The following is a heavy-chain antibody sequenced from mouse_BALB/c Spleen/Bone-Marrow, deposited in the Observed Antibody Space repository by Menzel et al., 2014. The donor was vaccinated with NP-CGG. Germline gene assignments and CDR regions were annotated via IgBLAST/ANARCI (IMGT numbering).Heavy chain of an antibody. CDR3: TRGLRAWFAY. J-gene: IGHJ3*01. CDR2: INPSNGGT. Sequence: QVQLQQSGAELVKPGASVKLSCKASGYTFTSYYMYWVKQRPGQGLEWIGGINPSNGGTNFNEKFKSKATLTVDKSSSPAYMQLSSLTSEDSAVYYCTRGLRAWFAYWGQGTLVTVSA. V-gene: IGHV1S81*02. D-gene: IGHD3-1*01. CDR1: GYTFTSYY.